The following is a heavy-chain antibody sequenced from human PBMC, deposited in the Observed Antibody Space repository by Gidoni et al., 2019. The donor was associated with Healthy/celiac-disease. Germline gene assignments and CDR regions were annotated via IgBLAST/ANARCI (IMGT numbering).Heavy chain of an antibody. Sequence: QLQLQESGPGLVKPSETLPLTCTVSGGSISSSSYYWGWFRQPPGKGLEWIGSSYYSGSTYYNPSLKSRVTISVDTSKNQFSLKLSSVTAADTAVYYCARVKADGYNYSPWYFDYWGQGTLVTVSS. CDR2: SYYSGST. CDR1: GGSISSSSYY. J-gene: IGHJ4*02. CDR3: ARVKADGYNYSPWYFDY. D-gene: IGHD5-12*01. V-gene: IGHV4-39*01.